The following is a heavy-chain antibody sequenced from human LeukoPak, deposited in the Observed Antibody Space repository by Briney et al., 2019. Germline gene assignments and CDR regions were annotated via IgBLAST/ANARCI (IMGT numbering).Heavy chain of an antibody. CDR3: ALGGGPHYFDY. V-gene: IGHV4-59*08. Sequence: SETLSLTCTVSGGSISSYYWSRIRQPPGKGLEWIGYIYYSGSTNYNPSLKSRVTISVDTSKNQFSLKLSSVTAADTAVYYCALGGGPHYFDYWGQGPLVTVSS. CDR1: GGSISSYY. J-gene: IGHJ4*02. CDR2: IYYSGST. D-gene: IGHD3-16*01.